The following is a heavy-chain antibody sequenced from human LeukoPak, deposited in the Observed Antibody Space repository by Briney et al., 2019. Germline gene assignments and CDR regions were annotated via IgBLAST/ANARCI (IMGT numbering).Heavy chain of an antibody. Sequence: PSETLSLTCDVSDYSISSGNYWGWIRQPPGKGLEWIGSVYHSGSTHYSPSLKSRVTIAVDTSKNQFSLKLSSVTAADTAVYYGARNDSSGYFDYWGQGTLVTVSS. D-gene: IGHD3-22*01. CDR2: VYHSGST. CDR3: ARNDSSGYFDY. V-gene: IGHV4-38-2*01. J-gene: IGHJ4*02. CDR1: DYSISSGNY.